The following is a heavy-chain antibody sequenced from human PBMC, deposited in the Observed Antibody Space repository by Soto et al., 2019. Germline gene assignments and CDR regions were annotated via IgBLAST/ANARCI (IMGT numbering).Heavy chain of an antibody. D-gene: IGHD3-10*01. J-gene: IGHJ5*02. Sequence: QVQLVQSGAEVKKPGASVKVSCKASGYTFTSYGISWVRQAPGQGLEWMGWISAYNGNTNYAQKLQGRFTMTTGTSTRTAYMELRSLRSDDTAVYYCASYGSGSYYEGGWFDPWGQGTLVTVSS. CDR1: GYTFTSYG. CDR3: ASYGSGSYYEGGWFDP. CDR2: ISAYNGNT. V-gene: IGHV1-18*01.